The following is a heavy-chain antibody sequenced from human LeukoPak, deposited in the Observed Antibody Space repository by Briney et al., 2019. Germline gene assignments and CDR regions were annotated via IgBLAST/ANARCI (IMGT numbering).Heavy chain of an antibody. D-gene: IGHD6-13*01. Sequence: SGPTLVNPTQTLTLTCTFSGFSLTSSGVAVGWIRQPPGKALEWLALIYWDDDKRYSPSLKSRLAITKDTSKNQVVLTMSNMDPVDTATYYCAHRLGPIAAAGSGAFDIWGQGTLVTVPS. CDR1: GFSLTSSGVA. CDR3: AHRLGPIAAAGSGAFDI. CDR2: IYWDDDK. V-gene: IGHV2-5*02. J-gene: IGHJ3*02.